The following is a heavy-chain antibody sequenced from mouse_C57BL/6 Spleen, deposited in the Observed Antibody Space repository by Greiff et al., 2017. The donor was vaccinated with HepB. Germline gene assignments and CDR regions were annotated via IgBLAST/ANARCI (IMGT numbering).Heavy chain of an antibody. Sequence: QVQLKQSGAELAKPGASVKLSCKASGYTFTSYWMHWVKQRPGQGLEWIGYINPSSGYTKYNQKFKDKATLTADKSSSTAYMQLSSLTYKDSAVYYCARSNPTAQATWFAYWGQGTLVTVSA. CDR3: ARSNPTAQATWFAY. CDR1: GYTFTSYW. D-gene: IGHD3-2*02. V-gene: IGHV1-7*01. J-gene: IGHJ3*01. CDR2: INPSSGYT.